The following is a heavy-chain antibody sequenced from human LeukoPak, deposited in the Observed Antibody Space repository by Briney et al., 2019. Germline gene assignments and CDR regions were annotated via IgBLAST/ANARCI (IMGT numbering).Heavy chain of an antibody. CDR2: INQSGST. J-gene: IGHJ3*02. V-gene: IGHV4-34*01. D-gene: IGHD2-15*01. CDR3: ARSPRLSDAFDI. Sequence: SETLSLTCAIYGGSFSGSYWSWVRRPPGKGLEWIGEINQSGSTNYNPSLKSRVTISVDTSKNQFSLNLSSVTAADTALYYCARSPRLSDAFDIWGQGTMVTVSS. CDR1: GGSFSGSY.